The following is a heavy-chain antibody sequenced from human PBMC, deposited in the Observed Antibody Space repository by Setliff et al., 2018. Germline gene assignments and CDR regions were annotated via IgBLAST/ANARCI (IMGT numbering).Heavy chain of an antibody. Sequence: PSETLSLTCTVSGGSISSGGYYWSWIRQHPGKGLEWIGYIYYSGSTYYNPSLKSRVTISVDTSKNQFSLKLSSVTAADTAVYYCARDRRIAARLHYYYYMDVWGKGTTVTVSS. CDR1: GGSISSGGYY. CDR3: ARDRRIAARLHYYYYMDV. CDR2: IYYSGST. V-gene: IGHV4-31*03. J-gene: IGHJ6*03. D-gene: IGHD6-13*01.